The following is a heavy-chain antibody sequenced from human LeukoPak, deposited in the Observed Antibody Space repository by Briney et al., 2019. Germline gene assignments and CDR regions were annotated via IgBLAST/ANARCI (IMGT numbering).Heavy chain of an antibody. CDR3: ARGRREYYYDSSGYNYFDY. CDR1: GGSFSGYY. V-gene: IGHV4-34*01. CDR2: INQSGST. Sequence: SETLSLTCAVYGGSFSGYYWSWIRQPPGKGLEWSGEINQSGSTNYNPSLKSRVTISVDTSKNQFSLKLSSVTAADTAVYYCARGRREYYYDSSGYNYFDYWGQGTLVTVSS. J-gene: IGHJ4*02. D-gene: IGHD3-22*01.